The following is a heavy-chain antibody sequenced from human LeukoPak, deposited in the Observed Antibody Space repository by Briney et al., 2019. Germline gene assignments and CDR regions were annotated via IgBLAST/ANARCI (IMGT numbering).Heavy chain of an antibody. D-gene: IGHD3-16*01. CDR2: MNPNSGNT. Sequence: ASVKVSCTASGYTFTSYDINWVRQATGQGLEWMGWMNPNSGNTGYAQKFQGRVTITRNTSISTTYMELSSLRSEDTAVYYCARGEFGDVSYYYYMDVWGKGTTVTVSS. CDR3: ARGEFGDVSYYYYMDV. J-gene: IGHJ6*03. CDR1: GYTFTSYD. V-gene: IGHV1-8*03.